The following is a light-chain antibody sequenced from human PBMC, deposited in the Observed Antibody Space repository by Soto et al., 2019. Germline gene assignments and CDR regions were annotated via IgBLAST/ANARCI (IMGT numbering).Light chain of an antibody. CDR2: LAS. J-gene: IGKJ4*01. CDR3: QKYNSAPLT. CDR1: QGISNY. V-gene: IGKV1-27*01. Sequence: DIQMTQSPSSLSASVGDRVTITCRASQGISNYVAWYQQKPVEVPKLLIYLASTLQSGVPSRFSGSGSGTVFTLTISSLQPEDVATYYCQKYNSAPLTFGGGTKVEIK.